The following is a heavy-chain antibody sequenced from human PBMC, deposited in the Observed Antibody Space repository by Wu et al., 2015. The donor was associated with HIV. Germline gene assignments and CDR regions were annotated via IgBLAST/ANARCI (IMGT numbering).Heavy chain of an antibody. CDR3: ACNGNFSNFDF. V-gene: IGHV1-69*11. CDR2: LIPFLGTP. Sequence: QVQLLQSGAEVRKPGASVRVSCKTSGYIFTDYYMHWVRQAPGQGLQWMGRLIPFLGTPTYAQRFQGKVTFTADESTNTAYMELSSLKFEDTAMYFCACNGNFSNFDFWGRGNAGHRLF. D-gene: IGHD1-7*01. J-gene: IGHJ4*02. CDR1: GYIFTDYY.